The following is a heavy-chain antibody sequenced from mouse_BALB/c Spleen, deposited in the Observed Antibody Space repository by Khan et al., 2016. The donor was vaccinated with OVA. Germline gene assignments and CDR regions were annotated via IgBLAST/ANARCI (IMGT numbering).Heavy chain of an antibody. Sequence: VQLKESGPGLVKPSQSLSLTCTVTGYSITSDYAWNWVRQFPGNKLEWMGFISYSGNTKYNPSLKSRISMTRATSKNQFFLQLNSVTPEDTATYYCARVFGGDFDYWGQGTTLIVSS. CDR3: ARVFGGDFDY. J-gene: IGHJ2*01. CDR2: ISYSGNT. V-gene: IGHV3-2*02. CDR1: GYSITSDYA.